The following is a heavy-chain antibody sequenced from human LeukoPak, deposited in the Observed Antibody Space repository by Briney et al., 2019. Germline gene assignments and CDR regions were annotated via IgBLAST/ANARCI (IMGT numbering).Heavy chain of an antibody. CDR1: GFTFSSYG. J-gene: IGHJ4*02. CDR3: AKSKTAHKGSGWYNDY. Sequence: GGSLRLSCAASGFTFSSYGMHWVRQAPGKGLEWVAFIRYDGSNKYCADSVKGRFTISRDNSKNTLYLQMNSLRAEDTAVYYCAKSKTAHKGSGWYNDYWGQGTLVTVSS. CDR2: IRYDGSNK. D-gene: IGHD6-19*01. V-gene: IGHV3-30*02.